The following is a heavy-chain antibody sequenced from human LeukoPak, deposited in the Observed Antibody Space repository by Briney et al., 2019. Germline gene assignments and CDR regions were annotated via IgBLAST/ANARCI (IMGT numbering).Heavy chain of an antibody. CDR2: IWYDGSKK. CDR1: GFTFSDYG. D-gene: IGHD6-6*01. Sequence: PGRSLRLSCAASGFTFSDYGIHWVRQAPGQGLEWVALIWYDGSKKYYADSVKGRFTISRDNTKNTLYLQLNSLRADDTAVYYCARAHSSSSTFDPWGQGTPVTVSS. CDR3: ARAHSSSSTFDP. V-gene: IGHV3-33*01. J-gene: IGHJ5*02.